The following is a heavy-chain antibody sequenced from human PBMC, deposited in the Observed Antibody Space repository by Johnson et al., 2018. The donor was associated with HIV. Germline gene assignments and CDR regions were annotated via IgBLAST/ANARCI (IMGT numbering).Heavy chain of an antibody. Sequence: QVQLVESGGGVVQPGRSLRLSCVGSGFTFSNYAMHWVRQTPGKGLEWVAVISFDGSKKYYADSVKGRFTISRDNSKNTVYLQMNSLRTEDTAVYYCAKDVGNYWPDAFDIWGQGTMVTVSS. D-gene: IGHD3-22*01. CDR2: ISFDGSKK. CDR1: GFTFSNYA. CDR3: AKDVGNYWPDAFDI. J-gene: IGHJ3*02. V-gene: IGHV3-30-3*01.